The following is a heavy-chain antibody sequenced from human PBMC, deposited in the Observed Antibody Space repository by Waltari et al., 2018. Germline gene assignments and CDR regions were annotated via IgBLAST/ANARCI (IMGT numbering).Heavy chain of an antibody. Sequence: QVQLVQSGAEVKKPGASVKVSCKASGYTFTGYYMHWVRQAPGQGLEWMGRINPNSGGTNYAQKFQGRVTISVDTSKNQFSLKLSSVTAADTAVYYCARVGWRQQHAFDIWGQGTMVTVSS. J-gene: IGHJ3*02. V-gene: IGHV1-2*06. CDR1: GYTFTGYY. CDR3: ARVGWRQQHAFDI. D-gene: IGHD6-13*01. CDR2: INPNSGGT.